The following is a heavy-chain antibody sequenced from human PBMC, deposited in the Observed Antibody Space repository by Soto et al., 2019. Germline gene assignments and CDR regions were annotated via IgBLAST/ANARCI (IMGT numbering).Heavy chain of an antibody. D-gene: IGHD2-15*01. V-gene: IGHV3-9*01. Sequence: EVQLVESGGGLVQPGRSLRLSCAASGFTFDDYAMHWFRQAPGKGLEWVSGISWNSGSIGYADSVNGRFTISRDNAKNSLYRQMNSLRAEDTALYYCAKVKKAAYCSGGSCTAFASSGQGTMVTVSS. J-gene: IGHJ3*02. CDR3: AKVKKAAYCSGGSCTAFAS. CDR1: GFTFDDYA. CDR2: ISWNSGSI.